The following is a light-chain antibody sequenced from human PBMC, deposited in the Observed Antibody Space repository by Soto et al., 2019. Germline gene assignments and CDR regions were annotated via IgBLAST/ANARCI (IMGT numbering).Light chain of an antibody. V-gene: IGKV3-20*01. CDR3: QQYGSSPPT. CDR1: QSVSSSY. Sequence: LSQSPGALAFRSGERATLSCRASQSVSSSYLAWYQQKPGQAPRLLIYGASSRATGIPDRFSGSGSGTDFTLTNSRLEPEDFAVYYCQQYGSSPPTFGQGTQVDIK. CDR2: GAS. J-gene: IGKJ1*01.